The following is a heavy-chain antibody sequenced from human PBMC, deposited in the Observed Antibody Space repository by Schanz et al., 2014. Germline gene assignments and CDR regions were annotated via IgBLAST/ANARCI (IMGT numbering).Heavy chain of an antibody. D-gene: IGHD2-8*01. CDR1: GFTFSSYA. V-gene: IGHV3-23*01. CDR2: ISGGGGST. J-gene: IGHJ6*03. Sequence: EVQLLESGGGLVQPGGSLRLSCAASGFTFSSYAMSWVRQAPGKGLEWVSAISGGGGSTYYADSVKGRFTISRDNSKNTLYLQIKSLRADDTAVYYCARVKYCTISRCYRTETEGIYYMDVWGKGTTVTVSS. CDR3: ARVKYCTISRCYRTETEGIYYMDV.